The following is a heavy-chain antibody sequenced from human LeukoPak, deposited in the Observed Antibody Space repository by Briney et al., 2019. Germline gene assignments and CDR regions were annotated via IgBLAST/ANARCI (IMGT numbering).Heavy chain of an antibody. CDR2: IYYSGST. Sequence: PSETLSLTRTVSGGSISSYYWSWIRQPPGKGLEWIGYIYYSGSTNYNPSLKSRVTISVDTSKNQFSLKLSSVTAADTAVYYCARDNRVRGVKNGMDVWGKGTTVTVSS. CDR1: GGSISSYY. CDR3: ARDNRVRGVKNGMDV. D-gene: IGHD3-10*01. V-gene: IGHV4-59*01. J-gene: IGHJ6*04.